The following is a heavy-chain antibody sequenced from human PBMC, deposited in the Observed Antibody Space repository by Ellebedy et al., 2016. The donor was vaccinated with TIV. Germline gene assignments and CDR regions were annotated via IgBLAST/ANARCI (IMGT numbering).Heavy chain of an antibody. J-gene: IGHJ6*02. CDR2: ISGSGGST. CDR3: ARVANVGSGNYNRYGMDV. CDR1: GFTFSSYA. Sequence: PGGSLRLSCAASGFTFSSYAMSWVRQAPGKGLEWVSGISGSGGSTYYADSVKGRFTISRDNSKNTLYLQMNSLRAEDTAVYYCARVANVGSGNYNRYGMDVWGQGTTVTVSS. D-gene: IGHD3-10*01. V-gene: IGHV3-23*01.